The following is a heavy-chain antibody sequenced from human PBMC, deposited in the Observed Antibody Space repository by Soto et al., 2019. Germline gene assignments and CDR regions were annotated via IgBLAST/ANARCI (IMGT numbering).Heavy chain of an antibody. Sequence: EVQLVESGGGLVKPGGSLRLSCAASGFTFSSYNMNWVRQAPGKGLEWVSSISSSSSYIYYADSVKGRFTISRDNAKNSLYLQMNSLRAEDTAVYYCARDWSTTTVTPYYFDYWGQGTLVTVSS. V-gene: IGHV3-21*01. J-gene: IGHJ4*02. D-gene: IGHD4-17*01. CDR2: ISSSSSYI. CDR3: ARDWSTTTVTPYYFDY. CDR1: GFTFSSYN.